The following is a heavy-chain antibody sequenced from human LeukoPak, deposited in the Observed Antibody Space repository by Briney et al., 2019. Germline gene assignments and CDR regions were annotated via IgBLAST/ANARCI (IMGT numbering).Heavy chain of an antibody. J-gene: IGHJ5*02. CDR1: GGSISSSSDY. CDR3: ARHMRPLHDYGATAYWFDP. Sequence: SETLSLTCTVSGGSISSSSDYWGWIRQPPGKGLEWIGSIYYSGSTYYSPSLKSRVTISVDTSKNQFSLKLSSVTAADTAVYYCARHMRPLHDYGATAYWFDPWGQGTLVTVSS. CDR2: IYYSGST. D-gene: IGHD4-17*01. V-gene: IGHV4-39*01.